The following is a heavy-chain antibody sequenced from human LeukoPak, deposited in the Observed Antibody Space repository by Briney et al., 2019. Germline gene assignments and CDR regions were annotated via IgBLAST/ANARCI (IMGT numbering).Heavy chain of an antibody. D-gene: IGHD6-19*01. CDR2: IYPGDSDT. CDR1: GYSFTSHW. J-gene: IGHJ4*02. V-gene: IGHV5-51*01. CDR3: ARRGIAVAGHFDY. Sequence: GSLKVSRKGSGYSFTSHWIGWVRQMPGKGLGWMGIIYPGDSDTRYSPSFQGQVTISADKSISTAYLQWSSLKASDTAMYYCARRGIAVAGHFDYWGQGTLVTVSS.